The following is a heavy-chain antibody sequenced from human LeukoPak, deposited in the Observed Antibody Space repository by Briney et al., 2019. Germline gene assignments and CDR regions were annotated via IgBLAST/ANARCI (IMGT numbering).Heavy chain of an antibody. V-gene: IGHV1-46*01. D-gene: IGHD3-10*01. CDR2: INPSGGST. CDR3: ARAGPRKVYYGSGSYYNPAHYYYGMDV. J-gene: IGHJ6*02. CDR1: GYTFTSYY. Sequence: ASVTVSCKASGYTFTSYYMHWVRQAPGQGLEWMGIINPSGGSTNYAQKFQGRVTMTRDTSTSTVYMELSSLRSEDTAVYYCARAGPRKVYYGSGSYYNPAHYYYGMDVWGQGTTVTVSS.